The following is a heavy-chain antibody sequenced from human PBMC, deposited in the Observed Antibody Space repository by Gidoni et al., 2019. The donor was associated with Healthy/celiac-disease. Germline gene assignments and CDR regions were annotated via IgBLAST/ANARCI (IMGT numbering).Heavy chain of an antibody. Sequence: EVQLVESGGGLVQPGGSLRLSCAASGFTVSSNYMSWVRQAPGKGLEWVSVIYSGGSTYYADSVKGRFTISRDNSKNTLYLQMNSLRAEDTAVYYCARETGAVAGSYFDYWGQGTLVTVSS. V-gene: IGHV3-66*01. CDR1: GFTVSSNY. D-gene: IGHD6-19*01. CDR3: ARETGAVAGSYFDY. CDR2: IYSGGST. J-gene: IGHJ4*02.